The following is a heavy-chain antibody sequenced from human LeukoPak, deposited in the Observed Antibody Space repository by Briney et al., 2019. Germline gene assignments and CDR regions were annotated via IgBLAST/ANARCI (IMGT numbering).Heavy chain of an antibody. CDR1: GYTFTGYY. Sequence: ASVKVSCKASGYTFTGYYMHWVRQAPGQGLEWMGWINPNSGGTNYAQKFQGRVTMTRDTSISTAYMELSRLRSDDTAVYYCAREVGGSYVNDYWGQGTLVTVSS. D-gene: IGHD1-26*01. CDR3: AREVGGSYVNDY. CDR2: INPNSGGT. J-gene: IGHJ4*02. V-gene: IGHV1-2*02.